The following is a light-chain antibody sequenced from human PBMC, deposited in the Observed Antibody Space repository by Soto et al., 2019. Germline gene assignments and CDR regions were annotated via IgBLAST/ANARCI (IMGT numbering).Light chain of an antibody. V-gene: IGLV2-14*03. CDR3: SSYTSSNTLFV. CDR2: DVN. J-gene: IGLJ1*01. Sequence: QSALTQPASVSGSPGQSITISCTGTSSDVGGYNYVSWYQQHPGKAPKLMIYDVNNRPSGVSNHFSGSKSGNTASLTISGLQAEDEADYYCSSYTSSNTLFVFGTGTKLTVL. CDR1: SSDVGGYNY.